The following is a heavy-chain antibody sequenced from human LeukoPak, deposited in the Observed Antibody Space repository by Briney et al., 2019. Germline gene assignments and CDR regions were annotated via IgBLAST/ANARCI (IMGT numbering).Heavy chain of an antibody. CDR1: GGSISSYY. CDR3: ARDLGYSDSRGYHPAYFDY. D-gene: IGHD3-22*01. J-gene: IGHJ4*02. Sequence: PSETLSLTCTVSGGSISSYYWSWIRQPPGKRLEWIGYMYYSGSTNYNPSLKSRVTISIDTSKNQFSLRLNSVTAADTAVYYCARDLGYSDSRGYHPAYFDYWGQGTLVTVSS. CDR2: MYYSGST. V-gene: IGHV4-59*01.